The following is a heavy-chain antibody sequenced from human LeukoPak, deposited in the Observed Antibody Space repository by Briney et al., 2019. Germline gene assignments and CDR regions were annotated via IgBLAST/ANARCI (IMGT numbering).Heavy chain of an antibody. CDR1: GFTFSDYY. V-gene: IGHV3-11*01. CDR2: ISSSGSTI. CDR3: AKVLRRGGYYFDY. Sequence: GGSLRLSCAASGFTFSDYYMSWIRQAPGKGLEWVSYISSSGSTIYYADSVKGRFTISRDNAKNSLYLQMNSLRAEDTAVYYCAKVLRRGGYYFDYWGQGTLVTVSS. D-gene: IGHD3-16*01. J-gene: IGHJ4*02.